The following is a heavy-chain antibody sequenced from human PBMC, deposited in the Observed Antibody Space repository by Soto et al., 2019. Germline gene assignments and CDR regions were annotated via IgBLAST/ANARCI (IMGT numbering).Heavy chain of an antibody. J-gene: IGHJ4*02. CDR3: ARDSEVAGKRPSPAHFDY. V-gene: IGHV1-46*01. CDR2: INPSGGST. CDR1: GYTFTSYY. D-gene: IGHD6-19*01. Sequence: ASLKVSCKASGYTFTSYYMHWVRQAPGQGLEWMGIINPSGGSTSYAQKFQGRVTMTRDTSTSTVYMELSSLRSEDTAVYYCARDSEVAGKRPSPAHFDYWGQGTLVTVSS.